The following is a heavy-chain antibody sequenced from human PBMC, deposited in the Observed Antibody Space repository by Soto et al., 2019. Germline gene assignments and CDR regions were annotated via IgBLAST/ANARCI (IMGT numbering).Heavy chain of an antibody. CDR2: ISGSGGST. CDR1: GFTFSSYA. V-gene: IGHV3-23*01. D-gene: IGHD3-3*01. Sequence: GESLKISCAASGFTFSSYAMSWVRQAPGKGLEWVSAISGSGGSTYYADSVKGRFTISRDNSKNTLYLQMNSLRAEDTAVYYCAKDRMEEDFFDYWGQGTLVTVSS. CDR3: AKDRMEEDFFDY. J-gene: IGHJ4*02.